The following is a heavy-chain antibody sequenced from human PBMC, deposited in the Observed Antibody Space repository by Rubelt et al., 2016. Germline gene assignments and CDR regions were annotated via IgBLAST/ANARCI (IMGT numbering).Heavy chain of an antibody. CDR2: IDWDDDK. V-gene: IGHV2-70*15. CDR3: ARISRNGYYFDY. D-gene: IGHD1-1*01. Sequence: QVTLRESGPALVKPTQTLTLTCTFSGFSLRTSGMRVSWFRQPPGKALEWLARIDWDDDKYYSTSLKTRLTTSKDTSKNQVVLTMTKHDPVDTATYYCARISRNGYYFDYWGQGTLVTVSS. J-gene: IGHJ4*02. CDR1: GFSLRTSGMR.